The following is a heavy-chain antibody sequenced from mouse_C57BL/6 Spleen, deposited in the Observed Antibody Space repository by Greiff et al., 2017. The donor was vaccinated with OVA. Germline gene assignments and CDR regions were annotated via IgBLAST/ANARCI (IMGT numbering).Heavy chain of an antibody. J-gene: IGHJ2*01. D-gene: IGHD1-1*01. CDR3: AREGVILRYLDY. CDR1: GYTFTSYW. Sequence: VQLQQPGAELVKPGASVKLSCKASGYTFTSYWMQWVKQRPEQGLEWIGEIDPSDSYTNYNQKFKGKATLTVDTSSSTAYMQLSSLTSEDSAVYYCAREGVILRYLDYWGQGTTLTVSS. CDR2: IDPSDSYT. V-gene: IGHV1-50*01.